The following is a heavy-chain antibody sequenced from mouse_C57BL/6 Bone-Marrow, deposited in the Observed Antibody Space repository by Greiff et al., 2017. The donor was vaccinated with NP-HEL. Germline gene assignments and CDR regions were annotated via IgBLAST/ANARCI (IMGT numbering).Heavy chain of an antibody. V-gene: IGHV5-17*01. J-gene: IGHJ1*03. D-gene: IGHD1-1*01. Sequence: EVLLVESGGGLVKPGGSLKLSCAASGFTFSNYGMHWVRQAPEKGLEWVAYISSGSSTIYYADTVKGRFTISIDNAKNTLFLQMTKLRSEDTAMYYCARGYGSSLPYWYFDVWGTGTTVTVSS. CDR3: ARGYGSSLPYWYFDV. CDR1: GFTFSNYG. CDR2: ISSGSSTI.